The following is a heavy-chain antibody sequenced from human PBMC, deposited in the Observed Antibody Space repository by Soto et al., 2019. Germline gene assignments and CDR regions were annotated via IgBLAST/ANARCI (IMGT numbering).Heavy chain of an antibody. J-gene: IGHJ4*02. CDR1: GFSVTTNGVA. Sequence: QITLKESGPTLVKPTQTLTLTCTVSGFSVTTNGVAVGWIRQPPGKALEWLALIYWDDDRRYSPSLEARLTIRKDTSRNRVVLTMTNMDPVDTGTYFCAQQNQTAYRLFDYWGRGSQVTVSS. CDR2: IYWDDDR. V-gene: IGHV2-5*02. D-gene: IGHD2-21*02. CDR3: AQQNQTAYRLFDY.